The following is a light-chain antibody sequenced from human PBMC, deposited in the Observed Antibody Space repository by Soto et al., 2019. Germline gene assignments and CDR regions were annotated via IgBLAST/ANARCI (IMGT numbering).Light chain of an antibody. V-gene: IGKV3D-15*01. CDR2: YSS. Sequence: EVMMTQFPDTVSVTPGETVTLSCGASQSVRTNLAWYQQRPGQAPRLLIHYSSTRATDVPARFSGSGSGTNFTLAISSLQSEDFAVYYCQQHGSSPPYTFGQGTTVDIK. J-gene: IGKJ2*01. CDR3: QQHGSSPPYT. CDR1: QSVRTN.